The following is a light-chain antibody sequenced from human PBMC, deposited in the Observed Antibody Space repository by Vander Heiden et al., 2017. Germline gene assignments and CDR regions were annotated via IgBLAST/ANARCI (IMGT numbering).Light chain of an antibody. CDR3: QQLNSYLMYT. Sequence: DIQLTQSPSFLSASVGDRVTITCRASQGISSYLAWYQQKPGKAPKLLIYAASTLQSGVPSRFSGSGYGTEFTLTISSRQPEDFATYYCQQLNSYLMYTFGQGTKLXIK. J-gene: IGKJ2*01. CDR1: QGISSY. CDR2: AAS. V-gene: IGKV1-9*01.